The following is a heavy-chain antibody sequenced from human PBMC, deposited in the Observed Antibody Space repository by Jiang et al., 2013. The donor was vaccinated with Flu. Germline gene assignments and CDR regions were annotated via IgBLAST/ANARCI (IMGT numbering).Heavy chain of an antibody. CDR2: IKSKSDGETI. J-gene: IGHJ4*02. CDR1: GFTLSNAW. V-gene: IGHV3-15*01. CDR3: TTGNF. Sequence: VQLLESGGGLVKPGGSLRLSCAASGFTLSNAWLTWVRQAPGKGLEWVGRIKSKSDGETIDYAAPVKGRVTISRDDSENTVFLQMNSLKTEDTAVYYCTTGNFWGQGTLVTVSS.